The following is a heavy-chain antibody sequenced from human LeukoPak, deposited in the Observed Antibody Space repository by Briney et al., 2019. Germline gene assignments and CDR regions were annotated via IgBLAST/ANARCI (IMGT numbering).Heavy chain of an antibody. CDR3: ARDRQIAY. CDR2: IKQDGSEK. CDR1: GFTFSNYW. Sequence: GGSLRLSCAASGFTFSNYWLTWVRQAPGQGPEWVANIKQDGSEKHYVDSVKGRFTISRDNAKNSLYLQMNSLRAEDTAVYYCARDRQIAYWGQGTPVTVSS. J-gene: IGHJ4*02. V-gene: IGHV3-7*01.